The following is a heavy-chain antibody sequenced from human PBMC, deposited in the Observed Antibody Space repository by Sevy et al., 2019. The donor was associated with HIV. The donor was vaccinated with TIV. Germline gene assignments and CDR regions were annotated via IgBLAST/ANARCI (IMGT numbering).Heavy chain of an antibody. CDR2: VNLDGSGI. Sequence: GESLKISCAASGFSFSSYWMTWFRQAPGKELEWVANVNLDGSGIYYVDSVKGRFTISRDNARNSLSLQMNSLRAEDTAVYYCARSVDYWGQGTLVTVSS. J-gene: IGHJ4*02. CDR3: ARSVDY. CDR1: GFSFSSYW. V-gene: IGHV3-7*01.